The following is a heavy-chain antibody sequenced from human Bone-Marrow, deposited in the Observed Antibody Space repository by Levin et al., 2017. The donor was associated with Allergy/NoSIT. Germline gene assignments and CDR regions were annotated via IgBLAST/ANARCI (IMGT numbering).Heavy chain of an antibody. V-gene: IGHV3-9*01. CDR2: ISWNSGRI. Sequence: SCAASGFIFDESAMHWVRQAPGKGLEWVSGISWNSGRIDYADSVKGRFTISRDNAKNSLYLQMDSLKPEDTAFYYCVKDRGIVGATGNFDFWGQGTLVTVSS. D-gene: IGHD1-26*01. J-gene: IGHJ4*02. CDR3: VKDRGIVGATGNFDF. CDR1: GFIFDESA.